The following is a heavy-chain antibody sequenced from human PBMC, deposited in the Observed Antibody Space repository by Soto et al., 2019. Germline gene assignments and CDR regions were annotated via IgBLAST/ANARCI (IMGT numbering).Heavy chain of an antibody. CDR1: GGTFSSYA. CDR3: AIELAAAGRTFDY. CDR2: IIPIFGTA. J-gene: IGHJ4*02. D-gene: IGHD6-13*01. Sequence: GASVKVSCKASGGTFSSYAISWVRQAPGQGLEWMGGIIPIFGTANYAQKFQGRVTITADESTSTAYMELSSLRSEDTAVYYCAIELAAAGRTFDYWGQGTLVTVSS. V-gene: IGHV1-69*13.